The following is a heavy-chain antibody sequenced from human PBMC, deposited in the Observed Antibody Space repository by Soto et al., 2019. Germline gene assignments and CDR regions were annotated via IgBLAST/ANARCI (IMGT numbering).Heavy chain of an antibody. D-gene: IGHD6-19*01. J-gene: IGHJ4*02. V-gene: IGHV5-51*01. CDR3: ARHKGYTGSGFGPPDGVDY. CDR2: IYPGDSDT. Sequence: GESLKISCKGSGYSFTSYWIGWVRQMPGKGLEWMGIIYPGDSDTRYSPSFQGQVTISADKSISTAYLQWSSLKASDTAMYYCARHKGYTGSGFGPPDGVDYWGQGTLVTVSS. CDR1: GYSFTSYW.